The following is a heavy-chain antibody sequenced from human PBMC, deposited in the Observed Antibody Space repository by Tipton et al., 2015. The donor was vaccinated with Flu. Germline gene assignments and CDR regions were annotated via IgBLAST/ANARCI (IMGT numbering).Heavy chain of an antibody. CDR3: ARRGLLWYFDI. CDR1: GGSFSGYY. J-gene: IGHJ3*02. Sequence: LRLSCAVYGGSFSGYYWSWIRQPPGKGLEWIGEINHSGSTNYNPSLKSRVTISVDTSKNQFSLKLSSVTAADTAVYYCARRGLLWYFDIWGQGTMVTVSS. CDR2: INHSGST. D-gene: IGHD3-10*01. V-gene: IGHV4-34*01.